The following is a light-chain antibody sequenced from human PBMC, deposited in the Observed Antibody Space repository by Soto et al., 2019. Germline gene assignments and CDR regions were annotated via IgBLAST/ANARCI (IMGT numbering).Light chain of an antibody. V-gene: IGLV2-14*03. CDR1: SSDVGGYNY. Sequence: QSALTQPASVSGSPGQSITISCTGTSSDVGGYNYVSWYQQHPGKAPKLMIYDVSNRPSGVSNRFSGSKSGNTASLTISGLQAEDEADYYCCSYTSSSTPVVFGGGTKLT. CDR2: DVS. CDR3: CSYTSSSTPVV. J-gene: IGLJ2*01.